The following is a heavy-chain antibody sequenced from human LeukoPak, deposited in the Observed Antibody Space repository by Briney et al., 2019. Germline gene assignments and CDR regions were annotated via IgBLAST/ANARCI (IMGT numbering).Heavy chain of an antibody. D-gene: IGHD1-26*01. Sequence: GGSLRLSCAASGFTVSSNEMSWVRQAPGKGLEWVSSISGGSTYYADSRKGRFTISRDNSKNTLHLQMNSLRAEDTAVYYCARDTIVGAGGAFDIWGQGTMVTVSS. CDR1: GFTVSSNE. CDR3: ARDTIVGAGGAFDI. V-gene: IGHV3-38-3*01. J-gene: IGHJ3*02. CDR2: ISGGST.